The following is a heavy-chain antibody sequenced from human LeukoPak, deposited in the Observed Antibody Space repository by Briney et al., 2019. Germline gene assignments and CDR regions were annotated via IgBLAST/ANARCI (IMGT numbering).Heavy chain of an antibody. D-gene: IGHD3-22*01. CDR2: IYYSGST. CDR3: ARGSRGSSGYYYPGY. CDR1: GGSISSGNYY. V-gene: IGHV4-30-4*01. Sequence: PSQTLSLTCTVSGGSISSGNYYWSWIRQPPGKGLEWIGYIYYSGSTYYNPFLKSRITISVDTSKNQFSLRLGSVTAADTAVYYCARGSRGSSGYYYPGYWGQGTLVTVSS. J-gene: IGHJ4*02.